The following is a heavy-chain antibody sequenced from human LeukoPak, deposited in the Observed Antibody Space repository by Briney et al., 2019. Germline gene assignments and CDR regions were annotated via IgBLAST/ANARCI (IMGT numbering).Heavy chain of an antibody. Sequence: PGGSLRLSCAASGFTFGSYWMSWVRQAPGKGLEWVANIKQDGSEKYYEDSVKGRFTISRDNAKNSLYLQMSSLRAEDTAVYYCAKEFDLWGQGTLVTVSS. J-gene: IGHJ5*02. CDR1: GFTFGSYW. CDR3: AKEFDL. V-gene: IGHV3-7*01. CDR2: IKQDGSEK.